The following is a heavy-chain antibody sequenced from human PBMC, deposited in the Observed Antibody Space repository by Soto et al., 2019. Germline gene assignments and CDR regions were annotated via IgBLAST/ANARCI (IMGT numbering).Heavy chain of an antibody. CDR1: GFTVSSNY. V-gene: IGHV3-53*04. D-gene: IGHD6-13*01. Sequence: EVQLVESGGGLVQPGGSLRLSCAASGFTVSSNYMSWVRQAPGKGLEWVSVIYRGGSTYYADSVKGRFTISRHNSKNTLYLQMNGMSADDTAVYYCAREDDSSFLLQHWGQGTLVTVSS. J-gene: IGHJ1*01. CDR3: AREDDSSFLLQH. CDR2: IYRGGST.